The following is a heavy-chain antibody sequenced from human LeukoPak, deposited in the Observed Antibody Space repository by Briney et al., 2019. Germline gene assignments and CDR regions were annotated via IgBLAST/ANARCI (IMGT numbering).Heavy chain of an antibody. V-gene: IGHV4-34*01. CDR1: GGSFSGYY. Sequence: SETLSLTCAVYGGSFSGYYWSWIRQPPGKGLEWIGEINHSGSTNYNPSLKSRVTISVDTSKNQFSLKLSSVTAADTAVYYCARLPTDYGDYLDYWGQGTLVTVSS. D-gene: IGHD4-17*01. J-gene: IGHJ4*02. CDR3: ARLPTDYGDYLDY. CDR2: INHSGST.